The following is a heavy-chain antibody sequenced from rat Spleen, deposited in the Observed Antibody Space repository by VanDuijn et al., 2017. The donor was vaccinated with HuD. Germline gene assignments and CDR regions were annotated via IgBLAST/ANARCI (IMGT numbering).Heavy chain of an antibody. Sequence: QVQLKESGPGLVQPSQTLSLTCTVSGFSLTSYNVHWVRQPTGKGLEWMGIIWTGGSTDYNSALKSRLSISRDTSKSQVLLKMNSLQTEDTAMYFCALAQRGSSYKAPFDYWGQGVMVTVSS. V-gene: IGHV2-30*01. CDR1: GFSLTSYN. CDR2: IWTGGST. D-gene: IGHD1-2*01. J-gene: IGHJ2*01. CDR3: ALAQRGSSYKAPFDY.